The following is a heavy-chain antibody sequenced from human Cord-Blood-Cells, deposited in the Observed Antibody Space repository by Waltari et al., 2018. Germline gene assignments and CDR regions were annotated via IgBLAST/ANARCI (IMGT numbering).Heavy chain of an antibody. CDR2: INHSGST. V-gene: IGHV4-34*01. J-gene: IGHJ4*02. CDR3: ARVPASTVVTDY. CDR1: GGSFSGYY. Sequence: QVQLQQWGAGLLTPSETLSLTCAVYGGSFSGYYWSWIRQPPGKGLEWIGEINHSGSTNYNPSLKSRVTISVDTSKNQFSLKLSSVTAADTAVYYCARVPASTVVTDYWGQGTLVTVSS. D-gene: IGHD4-17*01.